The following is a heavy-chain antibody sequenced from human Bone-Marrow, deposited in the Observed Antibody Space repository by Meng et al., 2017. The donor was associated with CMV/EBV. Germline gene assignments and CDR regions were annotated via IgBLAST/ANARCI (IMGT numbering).Heavy chain of an antibody. CDR3: ARGRGSYDYVWGTYRPYWYFDL. CDR2: INHSGIT. D-gene: IGHD3-16*02. CDR1: YD. J-gene: IGHJ2*01. Sequence: YDGGWIGQPPGKGLEWIGEINHSGITNYNPSLKSRVTISVDTSKNQFSLKLRSVTAADTAVFFCARGRGSYDYVWGTYRPYWYFDLWGRGTLVTVSS. V-gene: IGHV4-34*01.